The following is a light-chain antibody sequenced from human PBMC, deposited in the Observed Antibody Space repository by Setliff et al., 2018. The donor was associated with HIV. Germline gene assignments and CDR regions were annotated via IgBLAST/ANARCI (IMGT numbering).Light chain of an antibody. Sequence: QSVLTQPPSASGSPGQSVTISCTGTSSDVGGYNYVSWYQQHPGKAPKVMIYEVSKRPSGVPDRFSGSKSGNTASLTVSGLQAEDEADYYCSSCAGSNNYVFGTGTKVTVL. CDR3: SSCAGSNNYV. J-gene: IGLJ1*01. CDR2: EVS. V-gene: IGLV2-8*01. CDR1: SSDVGGYNY.